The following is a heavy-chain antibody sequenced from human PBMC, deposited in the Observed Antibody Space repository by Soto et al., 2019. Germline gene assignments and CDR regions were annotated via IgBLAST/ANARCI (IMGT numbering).Heavy chain of an antibody. Sequence: VASVKVSCKASGCTFSSYAISWVRQAPGQGLEWMGGIIPIFGTANYAQKFQGRVTITADESTSTAYMELSSLRSEDTAVYYCAKGDYYDILTGHQKPANWFDPSAHGTRITVFS. V-gene: IGHV1-69*13. CDR1: GCTFSSYA. CDR2: IIPIFGTA. J-gene: IGHJ5*02. D-gene: IGHD3-9*01. CDR3: AKGDYYDILTGHQKPANWFDP.